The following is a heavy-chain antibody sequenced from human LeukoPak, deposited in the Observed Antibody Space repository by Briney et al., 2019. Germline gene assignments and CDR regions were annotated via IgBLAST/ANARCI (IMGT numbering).Heavy chain of an antibody. J-gene: IGHJ4*02. CDR3: ARDDGYSYGPSRDGDY. D-gene: IGHD5-18*01. Sequence: ASVKVSCKASGYTFTSYDINWVRQATGQGLEWMGWMNPNSGNTGYAQKFQGRVTVTRNTSISTAYMELSSLRSEDTAVYYCARDDGYSYGPSRDGDYWGQGTLVTVSS. CDR1: GYTFTSYD. V-gene: IGHV1-8*01. CDR2: MNPNSGNT.